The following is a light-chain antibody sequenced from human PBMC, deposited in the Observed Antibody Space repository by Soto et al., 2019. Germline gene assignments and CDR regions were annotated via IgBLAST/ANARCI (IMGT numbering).Light chain of an antibody. CDR1: QGIRNY. CDR2: IAS. J-gene: IGKJ5*01. CDR3: QQVNNYPIT. V-gene: IGKV1-9*01. Sequence: DIQLTQSPSFLSASVGDRVTITCRASQGIRNYLAWYQQKPGRAPKLLIYIASIWHTGIPARFTGSRSGTDFTLTITSLQPEDFATYYCQQVNNYPITFGQGTRLEIK.